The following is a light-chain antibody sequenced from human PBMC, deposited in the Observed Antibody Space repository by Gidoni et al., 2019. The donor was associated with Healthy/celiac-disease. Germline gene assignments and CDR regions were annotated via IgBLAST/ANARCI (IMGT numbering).Light chain of an antibody. CDR1: ALPKQY. V-gene: IGLV3-25*02. J-gene: IGLJ2*01. CDR3: QSADSSGFIRV. Sequence: SYELTQPPSVSVSPGQTARITCSGDALPKQYAYWYQQKPGQAPVLVIYKDSERPSGIPERFSGSSSGTTVTLTISGVQAEDEADYYCQSADSSGFIRVFGGGTKLTVL. CDR2: KDS.